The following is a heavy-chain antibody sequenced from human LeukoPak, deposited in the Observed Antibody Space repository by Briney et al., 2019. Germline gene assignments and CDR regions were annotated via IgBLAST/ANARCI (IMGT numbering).Heavy chain of an antibody. CDR3: ARGSGWFGRYGMDV. CDR1: GGSISSYY. V-gene: IGHV4-59*01. J-gene: IGHJ6*02. D-gene: IGHD6-19*01. Sequence: PSETLSLTCTVSGGSISSYYWSWIRQPPGKGLEWIGYIYYSGSTNYNPSLKSRVTISVDTSKNQFSLKLSSVTAADTAVYYCARGSGWFGRYGMDVWGQGTTVTVSS. CDR2: IYYSGST.